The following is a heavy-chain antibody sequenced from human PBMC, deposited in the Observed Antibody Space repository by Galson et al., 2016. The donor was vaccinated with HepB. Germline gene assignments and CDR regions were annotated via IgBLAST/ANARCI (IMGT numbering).Heavy chain of an antibody. V-gene: IGHV4-61*01. CDR3: ARAYRIYYYGMDV. D-gene: IGHD3-16*01. J-gene: IGHJ6*02. CDR1: GASVTSVIYH. CDR2: IQNNGRA. Sequence: SETLSLTCTASGASVTSVIYHWTWIRQPPGKGLEWIGSIQNNGRANYNPSLKSRLTISVDTFKNQFSLKLSSVTAADTAVYYCARAYRIYYYGMDVWGQGSTVTVSS.